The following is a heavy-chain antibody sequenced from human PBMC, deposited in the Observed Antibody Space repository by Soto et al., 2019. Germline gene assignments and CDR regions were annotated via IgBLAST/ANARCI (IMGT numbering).Heavy chain of an antibody. CDR2: TGYTSKWYT. J-gene: IGHJ4*02. V-gene: IGHV6-1*01. CDR3: ARGTYSAFDY. D-gene: IGHD5-18*01. CDR1: GDSISTNNVA. Sequence: QVQLQQSGPGLVKPSQTLSLTCAISGDSISTNNVAWNWIRQSPSGGLEWLGRTGYTSKWYTDYSLTLRSRITINPDTSKNQSSLQLNSVPLDDTAVYYCARGTYSAFDYWGRGTLVTVSS.